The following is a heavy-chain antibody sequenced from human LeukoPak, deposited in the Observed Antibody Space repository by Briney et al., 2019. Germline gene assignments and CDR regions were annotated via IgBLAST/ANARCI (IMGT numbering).Heavy chain of an antibody. CDR1: GFIVSNNY. CDR3: AAAGVPAAKLPVLRFLEWFSGAFDY. CDR2: IYSGGST. J-gene: IGHJ4*02. V-gene: IGHV3-53*01. D-gene: IGHD3-3*01. Sequence: GGSLRLSCAASGFIVSNNYMSWVRQAPGKGLEWVSVIYSGGSTHYADSVKGRFTISRDHSKNTLYLQMNSLRGEDTAVYYCAAAGVPAAKLPVLRFLEWFSGAFDYWGQGTLVTVSS.